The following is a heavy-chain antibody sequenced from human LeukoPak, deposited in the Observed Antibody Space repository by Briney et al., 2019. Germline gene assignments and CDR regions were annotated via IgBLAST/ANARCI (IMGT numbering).Heavy chain of an antibody. V-gene: IGHV3-23*01. CDR3: AKNDILLWFGESYFDY. CDR2: ISGSGGST. Sequence: GGSLRLSCAASGFTFSSYAMSWVRQAPGKGLEWVPAISGSGGSTYYADSVKGRFTISGDNSKNTLYLQMNSLRAEDTAVYYCAKNDILLWFGESYFDYWGQGTLVTVSS. D-gene: IGHD3-10*01. CDR1: GFTFSSYA. J-gene: IGHJ4*02.